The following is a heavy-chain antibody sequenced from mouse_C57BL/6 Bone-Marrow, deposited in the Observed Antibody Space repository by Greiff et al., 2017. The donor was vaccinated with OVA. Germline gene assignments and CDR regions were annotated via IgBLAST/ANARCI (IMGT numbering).Heavy chain of an antibody. CDR1: GFSLTSYG. CDR2: IWSGGST. CDR3: ARSPSNYYGSSYWYFDV. Sequence: VKLVESGPGLVQPSQSLSITCTVSGFSLTSYGVHWVRQSPGKGLEWLGVIWSGGSTDYNAAFISRLSISKDNYKSQVFFKMNSLQADDTAIYYCARSPSNYYGSSYWYFDVWGTGTTVTVSS. V-gene: IGHV2-2*01. J-gene: IGHJ1*03. D-gene: IGHD1-1*01.